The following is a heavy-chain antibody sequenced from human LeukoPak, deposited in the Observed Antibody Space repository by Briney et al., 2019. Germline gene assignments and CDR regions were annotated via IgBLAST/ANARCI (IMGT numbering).Heavy chain of an antibody. CDR2: ISGRGGST. V-gene: IGHV3-23*01. CDR1: GFAFSTYG. CDR3: TKHSYYYDSGALNWFDP. Sequence: GGSLRLSCAASGFAFSTYGMSWVRQAPGKGLEWVSGISGRGGSTSYAESVKDRFTMSRDNFKDTVYLQMNSLRAEDTAVYYCTKHSYYYDSGALNWFDPWGQGTLVTVSS. J-gene: IGHJ5*02. D-gene: IGHD3-10*01.